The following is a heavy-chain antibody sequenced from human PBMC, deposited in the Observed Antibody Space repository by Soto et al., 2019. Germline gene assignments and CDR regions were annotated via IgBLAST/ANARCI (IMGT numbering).Heavy chain of an antibody. D-gene: IGHD1-20*01. CDR3: ARITGRHLDY. CDR1: SGSISVTNVF. Sequence: LSLTFTVSSGSISVTNVFWGWVRQPPGKGLEWIGNIDYSGTAYFSPSLATRVTFHVDTSKNQFSLTLYSVTAADTAVYYCARITGRHLDYWGQGILVTVSS. CDR2: IDYSGTA. J-gene: IGHJ4*02. V-gene: IGHV4-39*01.